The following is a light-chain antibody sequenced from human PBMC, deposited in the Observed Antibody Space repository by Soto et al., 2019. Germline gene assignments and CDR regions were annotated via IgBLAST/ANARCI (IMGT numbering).Light chain of an antibody. CDR2: DVS. Sequence: QSALTQPASVSGSPGQSITISCTGTSSDVGGYNYVSWYQQHPGKAPKLMIYDVSNRPSGVSNRFSGSKSGNTASLTISGLQAEDEADYCCSSYTSSSALYAFGTGTKLTVL. CDR3: SSYTSSSALYA. CDR1: SSDVGGYNY. V-gene: IGLV2-14*01. J-gene: IGLJ1*01.